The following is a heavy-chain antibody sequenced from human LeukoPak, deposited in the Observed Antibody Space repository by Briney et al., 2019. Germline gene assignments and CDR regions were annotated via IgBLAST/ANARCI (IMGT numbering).Heavy chain of an antibody. CDR1: GFTFSDYA. CDR2: ISYDEGNK. Sequence: PGGSLTLSCAASGFTFSDYAMSWVRQAPGKGLEWVGVISYDEGNKYYADSVKGRFAISRDNSKNTLSLPIDGQSASERHVYLFPKGTHYYDSSGYWCAFDSWGQGTMVTVSS. V-gene: IGHV3-30*18. J-gene: IGHJ3*02. CDR3: PKGTHYYDSSGYWCAFDS. D-gene: IGHD3-22*01.